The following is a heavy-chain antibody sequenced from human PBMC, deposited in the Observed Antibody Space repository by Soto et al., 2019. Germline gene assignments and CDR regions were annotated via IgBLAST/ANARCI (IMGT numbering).Heavy chain of an antibody. CDR2: ITNKVNGYTT. J-gene: IGHJ6*01. Sequence: GSLRLSCAASGFTFSDRYMDWVRQAPGKGLEWLGRITNKVNGYTTHYAASVNDRFSISRDDSKNSVYLQLNSLKTEDTAVYYCLAHSSYDRENPTFFFYVMYVWVQGITVTVSS. V-gene: IGHV3-72*01. CDR1: GFTFSDRY. CDR3: LAHSSYDRENPTFFFYVMYV. D-gene: IGHD5-12*01.